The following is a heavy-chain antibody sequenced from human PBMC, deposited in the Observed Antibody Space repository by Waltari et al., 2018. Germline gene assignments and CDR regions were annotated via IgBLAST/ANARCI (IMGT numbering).Heavy chain of an antibody. CDR3: ARDRADYDFWSGYYRDYYYGMDV. Sequence: QVQLVQSGAEVKKPGASGKVSCKASGYTFTSYYMHWVRQAPGQGIEWMGIINPSGCCTSYAQNFQGRVTMTRDTSTSTVYMELSSLRSEDTAVYYCARDRADYDFWSGYYRDYYYGMDVWGQGTTVTVSS. CDR1: GYTFTSYY. V-gene: IGHV1-46*01. D-gene: IGHD3-3*01. CDR2: INPSGCCT. J-gene: IGHJ6*02.